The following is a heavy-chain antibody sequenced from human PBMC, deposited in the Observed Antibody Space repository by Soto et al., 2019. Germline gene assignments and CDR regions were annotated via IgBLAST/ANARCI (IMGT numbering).Heavy chain of an antibody. CDR3: AREAIVAGATTGMDV. J-gene: IGHJ6*02. Sequence: GASVKVSCKESGYTLQTFFMPWVGQAPGQGLEWMGVINPGYPTGRSTTYAQKFQGRVTMTTDTSTSTVYMELSRLRSDDTAVYYCAREAIVAGATTGMDVWGQGTTVTVYS. V-gene: IGHV1-46*02. CDR1: GYTLQTFF. CDR2: INPGYPTGRST. D-gene: IGHD1-26*01.